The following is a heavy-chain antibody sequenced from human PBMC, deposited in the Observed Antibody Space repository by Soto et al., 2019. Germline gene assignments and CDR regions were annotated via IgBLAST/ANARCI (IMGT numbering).Heavy chain of an antibody. CDR1: GGTFSTAA. CDR2: IMPIFRTA. J-gene: IGHJ6*02. D-gene: IGHD3-3*02. CDR3: ARDQDRPQLGGNYYYIMDV. V-gene: IGHV1-69*12. Sequence: QVQVEQSGAEVKKPGSSVKVSCKASGGTFSTAAISWVRQAPGQGLEWMGGIMPIFRTADYAQKFQGRVTITADESTSTAYLELRSLSSEDTAISSCARDQDRPQLGGNYYYIMDVWGQGTTVTVSS.